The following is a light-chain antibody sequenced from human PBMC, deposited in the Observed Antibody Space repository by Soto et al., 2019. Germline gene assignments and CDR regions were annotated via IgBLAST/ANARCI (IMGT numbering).Light chain of an antibody. V-gene: IGKV3-15*01. J-gene: IGKJ4*01. CDR1: QSVSRN. CDR3: QQYNTSPLT. Sequence: DIMMTQSPGTLSVPPGERAILSCRASQSVSRNLAWYQQKPGQAPRLLIYGASTRATAIPARFSGSGSGTEFSLTISSVQSEDFAVYYCQQYNTSPLTLGGGTKVEIK. CDR2: GAS.